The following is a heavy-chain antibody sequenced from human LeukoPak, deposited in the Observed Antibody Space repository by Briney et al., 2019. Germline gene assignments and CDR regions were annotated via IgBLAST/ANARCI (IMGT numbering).Heavy chain of an antibody. Sequence: GESLNISYKASGYCFSGYWIDWVGXMPGNXLEWMGIIFPGDSDTRYSPSFQGQVTISADKATSTVYLQWRTLRASDSAMYYCARQPGSGAWGQGTLVTVSS. CDR2: IFPGDSDT. V-gene: IGHV5-51*01. D-gene: IGHD1-14*01. J-gene: IGHJ5*02. CDR3: ARQPGSGA. CDR1: GYCFSGYW.